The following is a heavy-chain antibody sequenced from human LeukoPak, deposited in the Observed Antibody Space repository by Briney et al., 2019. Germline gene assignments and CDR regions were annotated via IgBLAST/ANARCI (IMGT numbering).Heavy chain of an antibody. CDR2: ISWNSGSI. Sequence: PGRSLRLSCAASGFTLDDYAIHWVRQAPGKGLEWVSGISWNSGSIGYADSVKGRFTISRDNAKNSLYLQMNSLRAEDTALYYCAKGRYSYGFDYWGQGALVTVSS. D-gene: IGHD5-18*01. CDR1: GFTLDDYA. CDR3: AKGRYSYGFDY. J-gene: IGHJ4*02. V-gene: IGHV3-9*01.